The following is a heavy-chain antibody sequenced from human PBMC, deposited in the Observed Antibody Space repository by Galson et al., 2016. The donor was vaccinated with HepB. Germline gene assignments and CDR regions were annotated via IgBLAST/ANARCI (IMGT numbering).Heavy chain of an antibody. CDR1: GFTFSGSA. Sequence: SLRLSCAASGFTFSGSAMHWVRQASGKGLEWVGRIRSKANNYATAYAASVKGRVTISRDDSKNTAYLQMNSLKTEDTAVYYCTSLTIFGVVTNYWGQGTLVTVSS. D-gene: IGHD3-3*01. CDR2: IRSKANNYAT. J-gene: IGHJ4*02. CDR3: TSLTIFGVVTNY. V-gene: IGHV3-73*01.